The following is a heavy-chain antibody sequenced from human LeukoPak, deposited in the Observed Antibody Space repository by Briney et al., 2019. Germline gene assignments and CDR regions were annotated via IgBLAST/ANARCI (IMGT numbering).Heavy chain of an antibody. CDR3: AAVVPAAIGWFDP. CDR1: GGSISNYY. J-gene: IGHJ5*02. V-gene: IGHV4-59*01. Sequence: SETLSLTCTVSGGSISNYYWSWIRQPPGKGLEWIGYISHSGSTNYSPSLKSRVTISLDTSKNQFSLKLSSVTAADTAVYYCAAVVPAAIGWFDPWGQGTLVTVSS. D-gene: IGHD2-2*01. CDR2: ISHSGST.